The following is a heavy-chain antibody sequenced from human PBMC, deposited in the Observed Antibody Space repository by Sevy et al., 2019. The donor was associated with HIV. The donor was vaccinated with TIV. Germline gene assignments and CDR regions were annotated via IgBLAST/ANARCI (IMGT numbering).Heavy chain of an antibody. Sequence: GGSLRLSCAASGFTFNSYWMSWVRQAPGKGLEWVANTKYDGSDKDYVGSVRGRFTISRDNDKKSLYLQMNSLRAEDTAVYYCAREGYGFHIWGQGTMVTVSS. CDR2: TKYDGSDK. CDR1: GFTFNSYW. J-gene: IGHJ3*02. CDR3: AREGYGFHI. D-gene: IGHD2-15*01. V-gene: IGHV3-7*01.